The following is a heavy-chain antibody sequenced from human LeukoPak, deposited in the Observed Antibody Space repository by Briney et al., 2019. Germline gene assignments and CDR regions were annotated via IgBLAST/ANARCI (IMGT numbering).Heavy chain of an antibody. Sequence: ASVKVSCKASGFTFTSSAMQWVRQARGQRLEWIGWIVVGSGNTNYAQKFQERVTITRDMSTSTAYMELSSLRSEDTAVYYCAALPPGYSGYDFLAFDIWGQGTMVTVSS. CDR3: AALPPGYSGYDFLAFDI. D-gene: IGHD5-12*01. V-gene: IGHV1-58*02. CDR1: GFTFTSSA. J-gene: IGHJ3*02. CDR2: IVVGSGNT.